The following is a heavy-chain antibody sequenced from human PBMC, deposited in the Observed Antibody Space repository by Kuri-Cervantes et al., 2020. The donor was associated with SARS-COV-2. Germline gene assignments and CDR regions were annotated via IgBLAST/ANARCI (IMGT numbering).Heavy chain of an antibody. CDR1: GYTFTSYA. V-gene: IGHV1-3*01. D-gene: IGHD6-19*01. CDR3: ARATRPYSSGWGWFDP. CDR2: INAGNGNT. Sequence: ASVKVSCKASGYTFTSYAMHWVRQAPGQRLEWMGWINAGNGNTKYSQKFQGRVTITRDTSISTAYMELSRLRSDDTAAYYCARATRPYSSGWGWFDPWGQGTLVTVSS. J-gene: IGHJ5*02.